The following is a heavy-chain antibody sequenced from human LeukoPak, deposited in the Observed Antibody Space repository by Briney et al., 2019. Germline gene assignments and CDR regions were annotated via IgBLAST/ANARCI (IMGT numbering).Heavy chain of an antibody. J-gene: IGHJ6*03. V-gene: IGHV3-49*03. CDR1: GVTFGDYA. CDR2: VRSTSYGGAT. D-gene: IGHD2-2*01. CDR3: TRLRQDCSRNSCYYYFYYYYMDV. Sequence: GGSLRLSCTASGVTFGDYAMSWFRQAPGKGLEWVGFVRSTSYGGATDYAASVKGRFTISRDDPKSIAYLLMNSLKTEDTAVYYCTRLRQDCSRNSCYYYFYYYYMDVWGKGTTVTVSS.